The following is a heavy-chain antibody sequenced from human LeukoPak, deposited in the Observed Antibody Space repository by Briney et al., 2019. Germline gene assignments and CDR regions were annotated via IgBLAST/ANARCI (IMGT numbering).Heavy chain of an antibody. CDR3: AKDYWSSGINCFDP. V-gene: IGHV3-7*01. D-gene: IGHD3-10*01. CDR2: IKQDGSEK. CDR1: GFTFSSYW. J-gene: IGHJ5*02. Sequence: GGSLRLSCAASGFTFSSYWMSWVRQAPGKGVEWVANIKQDGSEKYYVDSVKGRFTISRDNAKNSLYLQMNSLRAEDTAVYYCAKDYWSSGINCFDPWGQGTLVTVS.